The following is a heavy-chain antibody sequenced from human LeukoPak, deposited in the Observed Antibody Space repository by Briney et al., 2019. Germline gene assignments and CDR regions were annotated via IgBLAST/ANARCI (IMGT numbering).Heavy chain of an antibody. CDR1: GYTLTGHY. J-gene: IGHJ4*02. CDR2: INPNSGGT. CDR3: VLLAASGTDY. Sequence: PGASVKVSCKASGYTLTGHYTHWVRQAPGQGLEWMGWINPNSGGTNYAQKFHGRVTMTRDTSISTAYMELNRLKSDDTAVYYCVLLAASGTDYWGQGTLVTVSS. V-gene: IGHV1-2*02. D-gene: IGHD6-13*01.